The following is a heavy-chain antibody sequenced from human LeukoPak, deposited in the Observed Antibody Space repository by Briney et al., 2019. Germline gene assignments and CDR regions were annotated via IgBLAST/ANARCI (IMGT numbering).Heavy chain of an antibody. J-gene: IGHJ6*03. CDR1: GFAFSNYG. Sequence: GGSLRLSCAASGFAFSNYGMNWVRQAPGKGLEWVSGITGSGGTTYYADSVKGRFTISRDNSKNTLYLHLNSLRDEDTAIYYCARDPYNGDYGDFYYYYMDVWGKGTTVSISS. D-gene: IGHD3-16*01. V-gene: IGHV3-23*01. CDR2: ITGSGGTT. CDR3: ARDPYNGDYGDFYYYYMDV.